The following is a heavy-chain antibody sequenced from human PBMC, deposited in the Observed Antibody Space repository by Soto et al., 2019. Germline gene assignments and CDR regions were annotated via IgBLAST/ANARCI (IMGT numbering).Heavy chain of an antibody. CDR3: ARVTGHYYYGMDV. D-gene: IGHD3-10*01. CDR2: IYHSGST. Sequence: QVQLQESGPGLVKPSGTLSLTCAVSGGSISSSNWWSWVRQPPGKGLEWIGEIYHSGSTNYNPSLNSRVTISVDKSKNQLSLKLSCVTAADTAVYYCARVTGHYYYGMDVWGQGTTVTVSS. J-gene: IGHJ6*02. CDR1: GGSISSSNW. V-gene: IGHV4-4*02.